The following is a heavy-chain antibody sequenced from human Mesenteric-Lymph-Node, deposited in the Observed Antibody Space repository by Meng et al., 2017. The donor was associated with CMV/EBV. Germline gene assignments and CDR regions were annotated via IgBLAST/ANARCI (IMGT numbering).Heavy chain of an antibody. D-gene: IGHD3-16*01. CDR3: ATDARGDALPHS. CDR2: TSRTGST. V-gene: IGHV4-59*11. Sequence: SETLSLTCTVSIASISSRYLTWIRQPPGKGLEWIGYTSRTGSTHYNPSLKTRLTIALDTSNNQFSLKLSSVTAADSAIYYCATDARGDALPHSWGQGTLVTVSS. CDR1: IASISSRY. J-gene: IGHJ4*02.